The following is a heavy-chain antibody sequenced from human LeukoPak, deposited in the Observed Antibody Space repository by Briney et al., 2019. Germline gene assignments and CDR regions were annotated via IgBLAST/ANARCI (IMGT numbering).Heavy chain of an antibody. J-gene: IGHJ4*02. CDR3: AKDLGVPAASVGYFDY. CDR2: IRSKAYGGTT. D-gene: IGHD2-2*01. Sequence: GGSLRLSCTASGFTFGDYAMSWVRQAPGKGLEWVGFIRSKAYGGTTEYAASVKGRFTISRDDSKSIAYLQMNSLRAEDTAVYYCAKDLGVPAASVGYFDYWGQGTLVTVSS. V-gene: IGHV3-49*04. CDR1: GFTFGDYA.